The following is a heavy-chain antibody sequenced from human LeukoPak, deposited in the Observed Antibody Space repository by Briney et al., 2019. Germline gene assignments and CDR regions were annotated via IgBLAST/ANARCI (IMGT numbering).Heavy chain of an antibody. V-gene: IGHV3-48*04. CDR3: ARDFLRQYSYGNFDY. Sequence: GGSLRLSCAASGFTFSSYSMNWVRQAPGKGLEWVSYISSSSSTIYYADSVKGRFTISRDNAKNSLYLQMNSLRAEDTAVYYCARDFLRQYSYGNFDYWGQGTLVTVSS. CDR2: ISSSSSTI. CDR1: GFTFSSYS. J-gene: IGHJ4*02. D-gene: IGHD5-18*01.